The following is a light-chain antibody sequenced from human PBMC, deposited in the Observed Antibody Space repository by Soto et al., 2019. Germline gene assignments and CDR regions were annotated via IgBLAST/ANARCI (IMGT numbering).Light chain of an antibody. CDR3: QQDNKWPPPHT. Sequence: EIVMTQSPATLSVYPGERVTLSCSAIQSVTSSYLAWYQQKPGQAPRLLIYGASTRATGIPDRFSGSGSKTDFTLTISNLDTEDFAEYSRQQDNKWPPPHTVSQGTKLEIK. CDR1: QSVTSSY. J-gene: IGKJ5*01. V-gene: IGKV3-15*01. CDR2: GAS.